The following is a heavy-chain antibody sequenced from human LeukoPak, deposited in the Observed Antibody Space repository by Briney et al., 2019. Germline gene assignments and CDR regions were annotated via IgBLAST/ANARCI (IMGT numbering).Heavy chain of an antibody. CDR3: AKAANSGSYFDAFDI. D-gene: IGHD1-26*01. CDR2: ISWNSGSI. J-gene: IGHJ3*02. V-gene: IGHV3-9*01. CDR1: GLIFDDYA. Sequence: GGSLRLSCAASGLIFDDYAMHWVRQVPGKGLEWVSGISWNSGSIGYADSVKGRFTISRDNAKNSLYLQMNSLRPEDTAFYYCAKAANSGSYFDAFDIWGQGTKVTVSS.